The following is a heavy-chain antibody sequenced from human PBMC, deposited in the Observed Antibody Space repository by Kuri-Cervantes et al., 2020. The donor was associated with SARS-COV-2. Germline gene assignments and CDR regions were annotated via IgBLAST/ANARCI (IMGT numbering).Heavy chain of an antibody. D-gene: IGHD5-24*01. J-gene: IGHJ4*02. CDR1: GFTFNNYA. CDR2: ISGSGGST. V-gene: IGHV3-23*01. Sequence: GGSLRLSCAASGFTFNNYAMNWVRQAPGKGLEWVSAISGSGGSTYYADSVKGRFTISRDNSKNTLYLRMNSLRAEDTAVYYCAKASLQLDLYSFDYWGQGTRVTLSS. CDR3: AKASLQLDLYSFDY.